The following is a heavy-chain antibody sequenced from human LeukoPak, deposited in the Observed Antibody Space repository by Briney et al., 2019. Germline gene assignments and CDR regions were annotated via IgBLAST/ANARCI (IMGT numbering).Heavy chain of an antibody. V-gene: IGHV4-30-2*06. CDR2: IYHSGST. J-gene: IGHJ3*02. CDR3: ARVFGNPSHDAFDI. CDR1: GGSISSGGYS. Sequence: PSETLSLTCAVSGGSISSGGYSWSWIRQSPGTGLEWIGYIYHSGSTYSNPSLKSRVTISADRSKNQFSLKLSSVTAADTAVYYCARVFGNPSHDAFDIWGQGTMVTVSS. D-gene: IGHD1-14*01.